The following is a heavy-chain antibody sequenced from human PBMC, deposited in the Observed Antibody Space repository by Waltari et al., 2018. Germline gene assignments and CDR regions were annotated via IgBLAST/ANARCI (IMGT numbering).Heavy chain of an antibody. V-gene: IGHV3-48*04. Sequence: EVQLVESGGGLVQPGGSLRLSCAASGFTFSSYSMNWVRQAPGKGLEWVSYISSSSSTIYYADSVKGRFTISRDNAKNSLFLQMNSLRAEDTAVYYCARAYYGSGSSHFDYWGQGTLVTVSS. D-gene: IGHD3-10*01. CDR3: ARAYYGSGSSHFDY. J-gene: IGHJ4*02. CDR2: ISSSSSTI. CDR1: GFTFSSYS.